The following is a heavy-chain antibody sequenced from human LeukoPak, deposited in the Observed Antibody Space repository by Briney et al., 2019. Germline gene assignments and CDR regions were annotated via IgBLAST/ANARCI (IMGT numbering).Heavy chain of an antibody. J-gene: IGHJ3*02. D-gene: IGHD3-3*01. CDR3: AREEDPGFLEGAFDI. Sequence: GGSLRLSCAASGFTFSSYWMHWARQAPGKGLVWVSRINSDGSSTSYADSVKGRFTISRDNAKNTLYLQMNSLRAEDTAVYYCAREEDPGFLEGAFDIWGQGTMVTVSS. CDR2: INSDGSST. V-gene: IGHV3-74*01. CDR1: GFTFSSYW.